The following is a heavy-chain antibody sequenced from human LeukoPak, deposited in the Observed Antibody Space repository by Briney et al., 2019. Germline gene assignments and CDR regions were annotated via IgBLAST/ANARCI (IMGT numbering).Heavy chain of an antibody. CDR2: IYYSGST. CDR1: GGSISSYY. D-gene: IGHD3-22*01. CDR3: ARETMIYPGAFDI. J-gene: IGHJ3*02. V-gene: IGHV4-59*01. Sequence: SETLSLTCTVSGGSISSYYWSWIRQPPGKGLEWIGYIYYSGSTNYNPSLKSRVTISVDTSKNQFSLKLSSVTAADTAVYYCARETMIYPGAFDIWGQGTVVTVSS.